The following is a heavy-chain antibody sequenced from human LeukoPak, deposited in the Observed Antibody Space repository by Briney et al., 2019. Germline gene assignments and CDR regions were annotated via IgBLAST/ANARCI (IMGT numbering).Heavy chain of an antibody. CDR1: GFIFSSYW. J-gene: IGHJ6*03. Sequence: GGSLRLSCAASGFIFSSYWMHWVRQAPGKGLVWVSRINTDGSSTSYADSVKGRFTISRDNAKNTLYLQMNSLRAEDTAVYYCARNHYYYYMDVWGKGTTGTVSS. CDR3: ARNHYYYYMDV. CDR2: INTDGSST. V-gene: IGHV3-74*01.